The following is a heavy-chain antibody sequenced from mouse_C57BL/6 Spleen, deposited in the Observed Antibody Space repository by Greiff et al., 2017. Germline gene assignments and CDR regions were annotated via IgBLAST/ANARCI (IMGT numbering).Heavy chain of an antibody. CDR2: ISNGGGST. D-gene: IGHD1-3*01. Sequence: EVQLVESGGGLVQPGGSLKLSCAASGFTFSDYYMYWVRQTPEKRLEWVAYISNGGGSTYYPDTVKGRCTISRDNAKNTLYLQMSRLRSEDTAMYYCARHRSGYYAMDYWGQGTSVTVSS. CDR3: ARHRSGYYAMDY. CDR1: GFTFSDYY. J-gene: IGHJ4*01. V-gene: IGHV5-12*01.